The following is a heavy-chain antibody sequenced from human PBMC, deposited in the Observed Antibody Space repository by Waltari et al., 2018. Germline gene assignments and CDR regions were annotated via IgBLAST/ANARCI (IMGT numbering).Heavy chain of an antibody. D-gene: IGHD2-8*01. J-gene: IGHJ5*02. CDR3: AGVS. V-gene: IGHV7-4-1*02. Sequence: QVHFVQSGSELKKPGASVKISCKTSGYNFTTYPINWVRQAPGQGLEWRGWVNTNTGNPTYCQGFTGRYVFSLDTSVRTAYMEISSLKDEDTAIYYCAGVSWGQGTLVTVSS. CDR2: VNTNTGNP. CDR1: GYNFTTYP.